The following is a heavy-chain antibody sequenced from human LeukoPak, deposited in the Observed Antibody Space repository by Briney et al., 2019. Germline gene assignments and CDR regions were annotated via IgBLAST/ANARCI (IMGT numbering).Heavy chain of an antibody. J-gene: IGHJ4*02. Sequence: GGSLRLSCAASGFTFSSYAMHWVRQAPGKGLEWVAVISYDGSNKYYADSVKGRFTISRDNSKNTLYLQMNSLRAEDTAVYYCARSSLLWFGELRENYFDYWGQGTLVTVSS. CDR1: GFTFSSYA. V-gene: IGHV3-30-3*01. D-gene: IGHD3-10*01. CDR2: ISYDGSNK. CDR3: ARSSLLWFGELRENYFDY.